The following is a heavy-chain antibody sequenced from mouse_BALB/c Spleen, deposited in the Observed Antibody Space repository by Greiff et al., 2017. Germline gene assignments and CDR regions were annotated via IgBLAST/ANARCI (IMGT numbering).Heavy chain of an antibody. CDR1: GYSITSGYY. CDR3: ARKTGTWYFDV. J-gene: IGHJ1*01. Sequence: VQLQESGPGLVKPSQSLSLTCSVTGYSITSGYYWNWIRQFPGNKLEWMGYISYDGSNNYNPSLKNRISITRDTSKNQFFLKLNSVTTEDTATYYCARKTGTWYFDVWGAGTTVTVSS. D-gene: IGHD4-1*01. V-gene: IGHV3-6*02. CDR2: ISYDGSN.